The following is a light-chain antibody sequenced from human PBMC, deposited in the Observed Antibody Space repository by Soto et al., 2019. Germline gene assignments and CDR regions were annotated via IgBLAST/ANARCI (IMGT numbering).Light chain of an antibody. CDR1: QSVSNNY. Sequence: FLAQSPGTLSLSPGERATLSCRASQSVSNNYLAWYQQKPGQAPRLLIYGASNRATGIPDRFSGSGSGTEFTLTISSLQSEDFAVYYCQQYSIWRTFGQGTKVDIK. CDR2: GAS. J-gene: IGKJ1*01. CDR3: QQYSIWRT. V-gene: IGKV3-20*01.